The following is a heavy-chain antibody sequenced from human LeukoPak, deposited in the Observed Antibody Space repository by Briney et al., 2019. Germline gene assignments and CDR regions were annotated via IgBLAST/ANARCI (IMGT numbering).Heavy chain of an antibody. CDR2: ISYDGSNK. J-gene: IGHJ4*02. D-gene: IGHD3-3*01. CDR1: GFTFSSYG. Sequence: GGSLRLSCAASGFTFSSYGMHWVRQAPGKGLEWVAVISYDGSNKYYADSVKGRFNISRDNSKSTLYLQMNSLRAEDTVMYYCAKEGSIFGVVIRPCYFDYWGQGTLVTVSS. V-gene: IGHV3-30*18. CDR3: AKEGSIFGVVIRPCYFDY.